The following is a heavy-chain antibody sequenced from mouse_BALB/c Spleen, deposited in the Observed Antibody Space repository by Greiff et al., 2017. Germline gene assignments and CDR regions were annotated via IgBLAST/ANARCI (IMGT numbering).Heavy chain of an antibody. CDR2: INPSTGYT. D-gene: IGHD4-1*01. CDR1: GYTFTSYW. V-gene: IGHV1-7*01. Sequence: QVQLKQSGAELAKPGASVKMSCKASGYTFTSYWMHWVKQRPGQGLEWIGYINPSTGYTEYNQKFKDKATLTADKSSSTAYMQLSSLTSEDSAVYYCAPLLGRIGGDYWGQGTSVTVSS. J-gene: IGHJ4*01. CDR3: APLLGRIGGDY.